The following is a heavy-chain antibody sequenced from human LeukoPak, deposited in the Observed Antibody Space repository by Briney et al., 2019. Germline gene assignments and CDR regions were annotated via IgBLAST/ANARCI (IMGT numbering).Heavy chain of an antibody. Sequence: PSETLSLTCTVSGGSISSYYWSWIRQPPGKGLEWIGYIYYSGSTNYNPSLKSRVTISVDTSKNQFSLKLSSVTAADTAVYYCARQAYYYDSSGYYRGYYFDYWGQGTLVTVSS. CDR2: IYYSGST. J-gene: IGHJ4*02. CDR3: ARQAYYYDSSGYYRGYYFDY. D-gene: IGHD3-22*01. CDR1: GGSISSYY. V-gene: IGHV4-59*08.